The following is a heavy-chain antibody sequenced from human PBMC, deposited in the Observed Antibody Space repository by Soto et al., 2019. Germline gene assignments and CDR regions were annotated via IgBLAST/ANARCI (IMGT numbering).Heavy chain of an antibody. CDR2: ISAHNGNT. D-gene: IGHD1-1*01. Sequence: QVHLVQSGAEVKKPGASVKVSCQGSGYAFTTYGITWVRQAPGQGLEWMGWISAHNGNTNYAQKLQGRVTVTRDTPTSAAYMELRSLRYVDTAVYYCARGRYGDYWGQGALVTVSS. J-gene: IGHJ4*02. V-gene: IGHV1-18*01. CDR3: ARGRYGDY. CDR1: GYAFTTYG.